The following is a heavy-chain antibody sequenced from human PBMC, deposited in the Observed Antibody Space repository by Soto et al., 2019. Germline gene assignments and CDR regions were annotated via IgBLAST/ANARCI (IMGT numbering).Heavy chain of an antibody. D-gene: IGHD2-15*01. V-gene: IGHV1-69*13. J-gene: IGHJ6*02. CDR3: ARGYCSGGSCYSLFYYYYYGMDV. CDR1: GGTFSRYA. Sequence: SVKVSCKASGGTFSRYAISWVRQAPGQGLEWMGGIIPMSRTANYAQKFQGRVTITADESTSTAYMELTSLKSEDTAVYYCARGYCSGGSCYSLFYYYYYGMDVWGQGTTVTVSS. CDR2: IIPMSRTA.